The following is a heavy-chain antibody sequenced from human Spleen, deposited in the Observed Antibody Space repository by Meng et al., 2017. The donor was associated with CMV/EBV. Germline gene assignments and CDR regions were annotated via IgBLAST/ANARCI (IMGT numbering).Heavy chain of an antibody. CDR3: ARFWDVGLDY. J-gene: IGHJ4*02. V-gene: IGHV3-30*04. D-gene: IGHD1-26*01. CDR2: ISFDGTTT. Sequence: LSCAASGFNFGAYTILWVRQAPGKGLEWVAAISFDGTTTHYADSVKGRFTISRDNSKTTLYLQMNSLRAEDTALYYCARFWDVGLDYWGQRTLVTVSS. CDR1: GFNFGAYT.